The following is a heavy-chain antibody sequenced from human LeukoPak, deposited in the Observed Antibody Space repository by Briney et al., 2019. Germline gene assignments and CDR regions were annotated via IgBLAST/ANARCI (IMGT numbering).Heavy chain of an antibody. CDR3: TLIQGWGSGSYYRDF. D-gene: IGHD3-10*01. J-gene: IGHJ4*02. V-gene: IGHV3-15*01. CDR2: VKSRSAGETT. CDR1: GFSISNDW. Sequence: GGSLRLSCAASGFSISNDWTSWVRQAPGKGLEWVARVKSRSAGETTDYAAPVKGRFTISRDGSKNTLYLQMNSLKTEDTAVYYCTLIQGWGSGSYYRDFWGQGTLVTVSS.